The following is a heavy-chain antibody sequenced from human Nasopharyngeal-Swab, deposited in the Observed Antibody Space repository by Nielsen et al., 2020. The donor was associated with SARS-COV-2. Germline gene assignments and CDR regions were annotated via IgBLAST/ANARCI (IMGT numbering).Heavy chain of an antibody. CDR2: ISYDGSNK. J-gene: IGHJ6*02. CDR1: GFTFSSYG. D-gene: IGHD2-21*02. Sequence: GGSLRLSCAASGFTFSSYGMHWVRQAPGKGLEWVAVISYDGSNKYYADSVKSRFTISRDNSKNTLYLQMNSLRAEDTAVYYCAKNKAGGGDCYSCYYGMDVWGQGTTVTVSS. V-gene: IGHV3-30*18. CDR3: AKNKAGGGDCYSCYYGMDV.